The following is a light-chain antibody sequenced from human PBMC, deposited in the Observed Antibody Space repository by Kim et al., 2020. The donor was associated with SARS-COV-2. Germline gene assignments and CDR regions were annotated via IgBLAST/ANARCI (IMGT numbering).Light chain of an antibody. CDR1: SSDVGSYNL. V-gene: IGLV2-23*02. CDR3: CSYAGSSTYWV. J-gene: IGLJ3*02. Sequence: QSALTQPASVSGSPGQSITISCTGTSSDVGSYNLVSWYQQYPGKAPKLMIYDVSKRPSGVSDRFSGSKSGDTASLTISGLQAEDEAEYYCCSYAGSSTYWVFGGGTQLTVL. CDR2: DVS.